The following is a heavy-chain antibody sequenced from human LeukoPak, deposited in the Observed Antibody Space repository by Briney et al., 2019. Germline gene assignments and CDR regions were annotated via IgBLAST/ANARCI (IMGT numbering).Heavy chain of an antibody. J-gene: IGHJ4*02. Sequence: SETLSLTCTVSGXSINNYYWSWIRQPPGKGQEWIGYIYYRGSTNYNPSLKSRVTFSVDTSKNQFSLKLNSVTAADTAVYYCARGGDYGDLRYFDYWGQGTVVTVSS. V-gene: IGHV4-59*01. CDR2: IYYRGST. D-gene: IGHD4-17*01. CDR3: ARGGDYGDLRYFDY. CDR1: GXSINNYY.